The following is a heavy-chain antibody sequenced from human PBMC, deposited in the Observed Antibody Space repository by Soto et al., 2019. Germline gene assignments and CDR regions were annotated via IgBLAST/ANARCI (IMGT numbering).Heavy chain of an antibody. J-gene: IGHJ4*02. Sequence: NPSETLSLTCTVSGASISSGDYFWSWIRQSPGKGLEWIGYIYDSGSSYYNPSLKSRVTMSVDTSKNQFSLKLRSVTAADTAVYYCAREKGYISGPKNFDYWGQGTQVTVSS. V-gene: IGHV4-30-4*01. D-gene: IGHD5-12*01. CDR1: GASISSGDYF. CDR3: AREKGYISGPKNFDY. CDR2: IYDSGSS.